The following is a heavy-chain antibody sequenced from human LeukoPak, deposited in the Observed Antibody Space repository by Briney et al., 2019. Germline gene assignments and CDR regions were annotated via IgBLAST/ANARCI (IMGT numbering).Heavy chain of an antibody. CDR3: ARGTTLYSSGWYAYYFDY. CDR2: IYYSGST. Sequence: SETLSLTCAVSGGSISSGGYSWSWIRQPPGKGLEWIGYIYYSGSTNYNPSLKSRVTISVDTSKNQFSLKLSSVTAADTAVYYCARGTTLYSSGWYAYYFDYWGQGTLVTVSS. V-gene: IGHV4-61*08. J-gene: IGHJ4*02. CDR1: GGSISSGGYS. D-gene: IGHD6-19*01.